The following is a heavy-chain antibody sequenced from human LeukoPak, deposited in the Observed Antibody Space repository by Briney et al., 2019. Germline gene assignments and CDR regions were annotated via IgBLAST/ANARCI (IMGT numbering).Heavy chain of an antibody. V-gene: IGHV1-2*02. CDR2: INPNSGGT. Sequence: ASVKVSCKASGGTFSSYTIGWVRLAPGQGLEWMGWINPNSGGTNYAQKFQGRVTMTRDTPISTAYMELSRLRSDDTAVYYCARDFRAAMVSDWFDPWGQGTLVTVSS. D-gene: IGHD5-18*01. J-gene: IGHJ5*02. CDR1: GGTFSSYT. CDR3: ARDFRAAMVSDWFDP.